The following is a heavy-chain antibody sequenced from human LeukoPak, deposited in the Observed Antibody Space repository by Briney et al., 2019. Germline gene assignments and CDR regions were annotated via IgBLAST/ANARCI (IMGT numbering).Heavy chain of an antibody. D-gene: IGHD3-3*01. Sequence: GGSLRLSCAASGFTFSSYAMHWVRQAPGKGLEWVAVISYDGSNKYYADSVKGRFTISRDNSKNTLYLQMNSLRAGDTAVYYCARGMEWLVRAYMDVWGKGTTVTVSS. CDR3: ARGMEWLVRAYMDV. J-gene: IGHJ6*03. V-gene: IGHV3-30*01. CDR1: GFTFSSYA. CDR2: ISYDGSNK.